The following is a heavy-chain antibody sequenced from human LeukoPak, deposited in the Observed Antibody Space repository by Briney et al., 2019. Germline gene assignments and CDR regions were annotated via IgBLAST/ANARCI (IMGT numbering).Heavy chain of an antibody. CDR2: ISESGSLI. CDR3: ARDSGSGTTGNEFDY. J-gene: IGHJ4*02. Sequence: GGSLRLSCAAFGFTFSNYEMNWVRQAPGKGLEWVAYISESGSLIYYADSVMGRFTISRDNSKNSLFLQMSSLRAEDTAVYYCARDSGSGTTGNEFDYWGQGTLVSVSS. D-gene: IGHD1-1*01. CDR1: GFTFSNYE. V-gene: IGHV3-48*03.